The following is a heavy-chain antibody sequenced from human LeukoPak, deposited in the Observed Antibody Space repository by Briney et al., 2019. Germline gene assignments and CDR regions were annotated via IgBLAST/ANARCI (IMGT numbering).Heavy chain of an antibody. CDR3: ARGGYSYGYVYSYYYYGMDV. J-gene: IGHJ6*02. CDR2: IYYSGST. D-gene: IGHD5-18*01. V-gene: IGHV4-59*08. Sequence: PSETLSLTCTASGGSISSYYWSWIRQPPGKGLEWIGYIYYSGSTNYNPSLKSRVTISVDTSKNQFSLKLSSVTAADTAVYYCARGGYSYGYVYSYYYYGMDVWGQGTTVTVSS. CDR1: GGSISSYY.